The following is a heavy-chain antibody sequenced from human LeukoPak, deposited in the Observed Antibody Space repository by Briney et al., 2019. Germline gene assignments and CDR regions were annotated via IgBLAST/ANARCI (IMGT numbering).Heavy chain of an antibody. CDR2: INHSGST. Sequence: SETLSLTCAVYGGSFSGYYWSWIRQPPGKGLEWIGEINHSGSTNYNPSLKSRVTISVDTSKNQFSLKLSSVTAADTAVYYCAAEGYYDSSGSGTAIDYWGQGTLVTVSS. J-gene: IGHJ4*02. CDR1: GGSFSGYY. D-gene: IGHD3-22*01. CDR3: AAEGYYDSSGSGTAIDY. V-gene: IGHV4-34*01.